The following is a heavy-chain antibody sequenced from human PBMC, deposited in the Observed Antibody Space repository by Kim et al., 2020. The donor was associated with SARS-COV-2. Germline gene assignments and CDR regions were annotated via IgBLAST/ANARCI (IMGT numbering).Heavy chain of an antibody. V-gene: IGHV1-18*01. J-gene: IGHJ4*02. CDR2: ISAYNGNT. CDR1: GYTFTSYG. CDR3: AREGDVLTGYYNAIDY. Sequence: ASVKVSCKVSGYTFTSYGISWVRQAPGQGLEWMGWISAYNGNTNYAQSLQGRVTMTTDTSTSTAYMELRSLRSDDTAVYYCAREGDVLTGYYNAIDYWGQGTLVTVSS. D-gene: IGHD3-9*01.